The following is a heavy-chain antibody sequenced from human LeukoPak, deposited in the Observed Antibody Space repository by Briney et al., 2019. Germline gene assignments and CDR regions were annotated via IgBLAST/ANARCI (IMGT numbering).Heavy chain of an antibody. J-gene: IGHJ4*02. CDR1: GVTLSSYA. CDR3: AKGGSSWYRWDY. Sequence: GGSLRLSCAASGVTLSSYAMSWVRQAPGEGLEWVSTISGSGGSTYYAASGKGRLSISRDNSKTTLYLQMNSLRAEDTAVYYCAKGGSSWYRWDYWGQGTLVTVSS. D-gene: IGHD6-13*01. CDR2: ISGSGGST. V-gene: IGHV3-23*01.